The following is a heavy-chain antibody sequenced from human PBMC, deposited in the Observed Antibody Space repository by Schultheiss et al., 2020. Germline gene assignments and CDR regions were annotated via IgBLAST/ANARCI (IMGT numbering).Heavy chain of an antibody. CDR3: AREAIHYTGRGYYHYGMDV. J-gene: IGHJ6*02. CDR1: GYSFTSYW. D-gene: IGHD3-10*01. V-gene: IGHV1-18*04. Sequence: GGSLRLSCKGSGYSFTSYWLGWVRQMPGKGLEWMGWISAYNGNTNYAQKLQGRVTMTTDTSTSTAYMELRSLRSDDTAIYYCAREAIHYTGRGYYHYGMDVWGQGTTVTVSS. CDR2: ISAYNGNT.